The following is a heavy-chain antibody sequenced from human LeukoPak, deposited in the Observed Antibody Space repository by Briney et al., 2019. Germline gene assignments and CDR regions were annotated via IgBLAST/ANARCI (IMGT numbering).Heavy chain of an antibody. CDR3: ARGERGLYCSSTSCYPVL. Sequence: GGSLRLSCAASGFTFSSYSMNWVRQAPGRGLEWVSSISSSSSYIYYADSVKGRFTTSRDNAKNSLYLQMNSRRAEDTAVYYCARGERGLYCSSTSCYPVLGGQGTLVTVSS. V-gene: IGHV3-21*01. J-gene: IGHJ4*02. CDR2: ISSSSSYI. CDR1: GFTFSSYS. D-gene: IGHD2-2*01.